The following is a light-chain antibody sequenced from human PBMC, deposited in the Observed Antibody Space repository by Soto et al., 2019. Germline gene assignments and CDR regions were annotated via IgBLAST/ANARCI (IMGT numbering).Light chain of an antibody. CDR2: EVT. Sequence: QSVLTQPASVSGSPGQSITISCTGTSSDVGGYAYVSWYQQYPGKAPKLVISEVTNRPSGISHRFSGSKSGNTASLTISGLQPEDEADYYCCSYAVSVIFGGGTKLTVL. J-gene: IGLJ2*01. CDR3: CSYAVSVI. V-gene: IGLV2-14*01. CDR1: SSDVGGYAY.